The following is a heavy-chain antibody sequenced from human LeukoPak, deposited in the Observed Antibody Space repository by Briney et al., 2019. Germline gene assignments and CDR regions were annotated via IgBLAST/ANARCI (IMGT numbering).Heavy chain of an antibody. Sequence: GGSLRLSCASSGFTFSNAWMSWVRQPPGKGLEWVGRIKSKTDGGTTDYAAPVKGRFTISRDDSKSTLYLQMNSLKTEDTAVYYCTTRVVTPGKFDYWGQGTLVTVSS. CDR1: GFTFSNAW. V-gene: IGHV3-15*01. D-gene: IGHD4-23*01. CDR2: IKSKTDGGTT. CDR3: TTRVVTPGKFDY. J-gene: IGHJ4*02.